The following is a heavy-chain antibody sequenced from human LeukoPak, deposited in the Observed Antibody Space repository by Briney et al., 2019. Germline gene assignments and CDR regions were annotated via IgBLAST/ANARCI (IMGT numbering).Heavy chain of an antibody. J-gene: IGHJ4*02. CDR1: GFTFNSYW. V-gene: IGHV3-7*01. Sequence: GGSLRLSCAASGFTFNSYWMNWVRQAPGKGVEWVANIKQDGSEKYYVDSVKGRFTISRDNAKNSLYLQMNSLRAEDTAVYYCASSKGFDYWGQGTLVTVSS. CDR2: IKQDGSEK. CDR3: ASSKGFDY.